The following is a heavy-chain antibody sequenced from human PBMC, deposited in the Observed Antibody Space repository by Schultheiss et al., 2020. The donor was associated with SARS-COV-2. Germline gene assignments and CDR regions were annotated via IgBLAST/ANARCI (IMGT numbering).Heavy chain of an antibody. CDR1: GFTFSSYS. V-gene: IGHV3-21*01. J-gene: IGHJ6*02. D-gene: IGHD6-19*01. CDR2: ISSSSSYI. CDR3: ARDLGLEVAEAGNYYYGMDV. Sequence: GGSLRLSCAASGFTFSSYSMNWVRQAPGKGLEWVSSISSSSSYIYYADSVKGRFTISRDNAKNTLYLQMNSLRAEDTAVYYCARDLGLEVAEAGNYYYGMDVWGQGTTVTVSS.